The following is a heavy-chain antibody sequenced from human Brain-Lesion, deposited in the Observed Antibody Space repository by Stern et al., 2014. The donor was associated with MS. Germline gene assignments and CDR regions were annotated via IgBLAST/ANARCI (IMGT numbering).Heavy chain of an antibody. CDR2: IYYSGNT. V-gene: IGHV4-39*01. J-gene: IGHJ5*02. CDR1: GGSVSSTSYA. D-gene: IGHD2-15*01. Sequence: QVQLVESGPGLVKPSETLSLTCTVAGGSVSSTSYAWAWIRQPPGKGLEGIGTIYYSGNTYYRPSLKSRLPIPLDTSKNQFSLQRRSGTAADTAVYYCAGEEDIRYCSGGSCTGNWFDPWGQGTLVTVSS. CDR3: AGEEDIRYCSGGSCTGNWFDP.